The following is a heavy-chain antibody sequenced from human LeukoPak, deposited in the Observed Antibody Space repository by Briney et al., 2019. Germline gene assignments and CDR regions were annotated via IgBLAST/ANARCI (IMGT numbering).Heavy chain of an antibody. CDR3: ARGVITMVRGAMGAFDI. D-gene: IGHD3-10*01. CDR1: GGSISSSSYY. Sequence: SETLSLTCAVSGGSISSSSYYWGWIRQPPGKGLEWIGSIYYSGSTYYNPSLKSRVTISVDTSKNQFSLKLSSVTAADTAVYYCARGVITMVRGAMGAFDIWGQGTMVTVSS. CDR2: IYYSGST. V-gene: IGHV4-39*01. J-gene: IGHJ3*02.